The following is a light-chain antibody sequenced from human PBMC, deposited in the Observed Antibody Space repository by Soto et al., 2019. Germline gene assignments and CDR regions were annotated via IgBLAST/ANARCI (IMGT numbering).Light chain of an antibody. CDR1: QSISSY. Sequence: DIQMTQSPSSLSASVGDRVTITCRASQSISSYLSWYQQKPGKAPKLLINVASTLQSGVPSRFSGSGSGTDFTLAISSLQTEDFATYYCQQSSSTPQTFGGGTRVESK. CDR2: VAS. CDR3: QQSSSTPQT. J-gene: IGKJ4*01. V-gene: IGKV1-39*01.